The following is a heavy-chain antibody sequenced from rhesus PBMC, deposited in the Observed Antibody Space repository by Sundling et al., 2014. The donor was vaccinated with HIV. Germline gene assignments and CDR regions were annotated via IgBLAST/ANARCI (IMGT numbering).Heavy chain of an antibody. V-gene: IGHV4-173*01. CDR1: WLRQQLL. Sequence: QVQLQESGPRTGEAFGDPVPHLRCLWWLRQQLLLELDPPAPREGTGVDWTYLWYCCNTAYNPSLKRRVTISTDTSNNQFSLNLISVTAADTAVYYCARERGSRVDFWGQGVLVTVSS. D-gene: IGHD5-42*01. CDR3: ARERGSRVDF. CDR2: LWYCCNT. J-gene: IGHJ4*01.